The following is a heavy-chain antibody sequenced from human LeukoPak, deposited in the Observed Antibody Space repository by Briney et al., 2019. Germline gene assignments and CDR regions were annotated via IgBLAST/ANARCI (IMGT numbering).Heavy chain of an antibody. CDR3: AKDYYCSGGSCYENWFDP. CDR2: ISYDGSNK. Sequence: GGSLRLSCAASGFTFSSYGKHWVRQAPGKGLEWVAVISYDGSNKYYADSVKGRFTISRDNSKNTLYLQMNSLRAEDTAVYYCAKDYYCSGGSCYENWFDPWGQGTLVTVSS. CDR1: GFTFSSYG. J-gene: IGHJ5*02. D-gene: IGHD2-15*01. V-gene: IGHV3-30*18.